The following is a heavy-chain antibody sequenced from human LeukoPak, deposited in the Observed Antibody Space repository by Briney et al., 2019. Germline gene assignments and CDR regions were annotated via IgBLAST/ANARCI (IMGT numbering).Heavy chain of an antibody. CDR3: AGVVPAAIRGPFDY. Sequence: PSETLSLTCAVYGGSFSGYYWSWVRQPPGKGREWIGEINHSGRTNYTPSLKSRLTISVDTSKNQFSLKLSSVTAADTAVYYCAGVVPAAIRGPFDYWGQGTLVTVSS. CDR1: GGSFSGYY. V-gene: IGHV4-34*01. D-gene: IGHD2-2*02. J-gene: IGHJ4*02. CDR2: INHSGRT.